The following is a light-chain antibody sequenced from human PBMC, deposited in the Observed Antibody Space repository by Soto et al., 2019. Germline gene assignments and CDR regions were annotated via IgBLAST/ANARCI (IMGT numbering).Light chain of an antibody. Sequence: EILLTQSPGTLSLSPGERATLSCSASQSVISSYLAWYQQKPGQAPRLLIYGASSRATGIPDRFSGSGSGTDFTLTISRLEPEDFAVYYCQQYGSSPLTFGGGTKVDIK. CDR3: QQYGSSPLT. V-gene: IGKV3-20*01. CDR1: QSVISSY. CDR2: GAS. J-gene: IGKJ4*01.